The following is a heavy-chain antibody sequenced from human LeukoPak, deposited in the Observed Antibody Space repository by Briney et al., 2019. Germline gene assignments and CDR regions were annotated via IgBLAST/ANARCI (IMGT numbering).Heavy chain of an antibody. D-gene: IGHD3-10*01. CDR2: ISYDGSNK. CDR3: AKTYGSGSYSLRYYGMDV. J-gene: IGHJ6*02. V-gene: IGHV3-30*18. Sequence: GRSLRLSCAASGFTFSSYGMHWVRQAPGKGLEWVAVISYDGSNKYYADSVKGRFTIFRDNSKNTLYLQMNSLRAEDTAVYYCAKTYGSGSYSLRYYGMDVWGQGTTVTVSS. CDR1: GFTFSSYG.